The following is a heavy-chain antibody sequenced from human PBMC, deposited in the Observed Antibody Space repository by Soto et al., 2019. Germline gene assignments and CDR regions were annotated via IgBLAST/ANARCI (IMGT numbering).Heavy chain of an antibody. D-gene: IGHD2-8*01. J-gene: IGHJ4*01. CDR3: AKDLAYATSGPTAY. CDR2: INNNGGST. V-gene: IGHV3-23*01. CDR1: GFAFSSFA. Sequence: PGGSLRLSCAASGFAFSSFAMSWVRQAPGKGLEWVSSINNNGGSTYYADSVKGRFTISRDNSKNTLYLQMNSLRAEDTAVYYCAKDLAYATSGPTAYLGHGTLFTVSS.